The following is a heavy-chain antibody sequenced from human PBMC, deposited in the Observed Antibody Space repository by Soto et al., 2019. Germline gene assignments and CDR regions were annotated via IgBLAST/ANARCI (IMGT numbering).Heavy chain of an antibody. CDR2: ISGSGGST. V-gene: IGHV3-23*01. D-gene: IGHD3-22*01. CDR1: GFTFSIYA. Sequence: GGSLRLSCAASGFTFSIYAMSWVRQAPGTGLEWVSAISGSGGSTYYADSVKGRFAISRDNSKNTLYLQMNSLRAEDTAVYYCAKLWDSSGYYSFFDYWGQGTLVTVSS. CDR3: AKLWDSSGYYSFFDY. J-gene: IGHJ4*02.